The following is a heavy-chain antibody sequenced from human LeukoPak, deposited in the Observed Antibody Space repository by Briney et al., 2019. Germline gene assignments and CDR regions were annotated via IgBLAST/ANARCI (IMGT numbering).Heavy chain of an antibody. D-gene: IGHD2-2*02. CDR2: ISGSGGST. CDR3: AKGLGYCSSTSCYTGFDAFDI. Sequence: GGSLRLSCAASGFTFSSYAMSWVRQAPGKGLEWVSAISGSGGSTYYADSVKGRFTISRDNTKYTLYLQMNSLRAEDTAVYYCAKGLGYCSSTSCYTGFDAFDIWGQGTMVTVSS. J-gene: IGHJ3*02. V-gene: IGHV3-23*01. CDR1: GFTFSSYA.